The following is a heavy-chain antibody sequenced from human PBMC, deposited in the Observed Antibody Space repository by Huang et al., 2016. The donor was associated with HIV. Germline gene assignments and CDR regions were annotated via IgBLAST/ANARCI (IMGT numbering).Heavy chain of an antibody. Sequence: EVQLVQSGAVVKKPGESLKISCKGSGYRFTNYWIGWVRQMPGKGLEWVGISDPGYSATKYRPSGQGKVTISADKSGSTAYLQWSRLKASDSAVYYCARPLLGYSNGYYFDNWGQGTLVTVSS. CDR3: ARPLLGYSNGYYFDN. V-gene: IGHV5-51*03. CDR2: SDPGYSAT. D-gene: IGHD5-18*01. CDR1: GYRFTNYW. J-gene: IGHJ4*02.